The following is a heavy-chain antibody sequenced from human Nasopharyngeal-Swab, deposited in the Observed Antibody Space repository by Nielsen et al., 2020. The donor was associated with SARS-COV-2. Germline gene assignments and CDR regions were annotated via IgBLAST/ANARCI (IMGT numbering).Heavy chain of an antibody. V-gene: IGHV3-11*04. CDR2: ISSSGSTI. CDR1: GFTFSDYY. J-gene: IGHJ6*03. D-gene: IGHD4-17*01. CDR3: ARAGGDYYYYYYMDV. Sequence: GESLKISCAASGFTFSDYYMSWIRQAPGKGLEWVSYISSSGSTIYYADSVKGQFTISRDNAKNSLYLQMNSLRAEDTAVYYCARAGGDYYYYYYMDVWGKGTTVTVSS.